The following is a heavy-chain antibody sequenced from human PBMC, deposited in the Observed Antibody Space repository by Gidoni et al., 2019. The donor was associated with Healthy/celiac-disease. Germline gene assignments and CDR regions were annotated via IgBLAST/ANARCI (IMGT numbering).Heavy chain of an antibody. D-gene: IGHD5-18*01. V-gene: IGHV7-4-1*02. CDR1: GYTFTSYA. CDR3: ARGAQLWSYDYYGIDV. CDR2: INTNTVNP. J-gene: IGHJ6*02. Sequence: QVQLVQSGSELKKPGASVKVSCKASGYTFTSYAMNWVRQATGQGFEWMGWINTNTVNPTYDQGVTGRFVFSLTTSVSTAYLQISSLKDEDTAVYYCARGAQLWSYDYYGIDVWGQGTTVTVSS.